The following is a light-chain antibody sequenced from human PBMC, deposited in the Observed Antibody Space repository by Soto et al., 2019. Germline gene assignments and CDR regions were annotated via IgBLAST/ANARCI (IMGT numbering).Light chain of an antibody. Sequence: DIQMTQSPSSLSASVGDRVTITCRASQSISSYLKWYQQKPGKAPKLLMFAASSWPSGVPSRFSGSGSGTDFTLTISSLQPEDFATYYCQQSYSTPPTFGQGTKVDNK. J-gene: IGKJ1*01. V-gene: IGKV1-39*01. CDR3: QQSYSTPPT. CDR2: AAS. CDR1: QSISSY.